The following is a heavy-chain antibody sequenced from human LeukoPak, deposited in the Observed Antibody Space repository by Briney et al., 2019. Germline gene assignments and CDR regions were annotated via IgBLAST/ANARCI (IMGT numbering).Heavy chain of an antibody. CDR2: IRAGGSST. V-gene: IGHV3-23*01. J-gene: IGHJ4*02. CDR1: GFTFSSYA. CDR3: AKDDYYDSSGCWDY. Sequence: GGSLRLSCAASGFTFSSYAMSWVRQAPGKGLEWVSGIRAGGSSTYYADSVKGRFTISRDNSKNTLYLQMNSLRAEDTAVYYCAKDDYYDSSGCWDYWGQGTLVTVSS. D-gene: IGHD3-22*01.